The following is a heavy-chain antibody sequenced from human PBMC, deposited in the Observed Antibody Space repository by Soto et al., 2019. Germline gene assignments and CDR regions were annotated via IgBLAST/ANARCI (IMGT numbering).Heavy chain of an antibody. CDR3: AHSGPNYYYGMDV. J-gene: IGHJ6*02. V-gene: IGHV2-26*01. CDR1: GFSLSNARMG. CDR2: IFSNDEK. D-gene: IGHD6-25*01. Sequence: SGPTLVNPTETLTLTCTVSGFSLSNARMGVSWIRQPPGKALEWLAHIFSNDEKSYSTSLKSRLTISKDTSKSQVVLTMTNMDPVDTATYYCAHSGPNYYYGMDVWGQGTTVTVSS.